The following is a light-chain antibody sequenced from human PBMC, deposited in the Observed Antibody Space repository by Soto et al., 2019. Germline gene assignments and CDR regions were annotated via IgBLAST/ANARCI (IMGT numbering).Light chain of an antibody. CDR3: GTWDSGLSVVV. Sequence: QSVLTQPPSVSAAPGQKVTISCSGSNSNIGNKDVSWYQQFPGTAPKLLIYDNNRRPSGIPDRFSASKSGTLATRATTGLQTGDEADYYCGTWDSGLSVVVFGGGTKLTVL. J-gene: IGLJ2*01. CDR1: NSNIGNKD. V-gene: IGLV1-51*01. CDR2: DNN.